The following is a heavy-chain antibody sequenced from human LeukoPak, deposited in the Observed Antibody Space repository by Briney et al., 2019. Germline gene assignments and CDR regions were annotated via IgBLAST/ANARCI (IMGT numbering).Heavy chain of an antibody. Sequence: GGSLRLSCAASGFTFSSYWMSWVRQAPGKGLEWVANIKQDGSEKNYVDSVKGRFTISRDNAKNSLCLQMNSLRAEDTAVYYCAGGGGNFYYWGQGTLVTVSS. CDR3: AGGGGNFYY. V-gene: IGHV3-7*01. J-gene: IGHJ4*02. CDR1: GFTFSSYW. CDR2: IKQDGSEK. D-gene: IGHD1-26*01.